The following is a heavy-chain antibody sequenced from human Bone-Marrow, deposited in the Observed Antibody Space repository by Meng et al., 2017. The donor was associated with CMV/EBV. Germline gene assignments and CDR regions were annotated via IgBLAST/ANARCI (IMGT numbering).Heavy chain of an antibody. V-gene: IGHV3-66*02. CDR1: GFTVTSNY. D-gene: IGHD1-26*01. Sequence: GESLKISCAASGFTVTSNYMTWVRLTPGKRLEWVSLIYSGGTTYYADYVKGRFTISSDNSKNTLYLQMNRLRADDTGGYYCARDQVGQDVHYRGQGALVTVSS. J-gene: IGHJ4*02. CDR3: ARDQVGQDVHY. CDR2: IYSGGTT.